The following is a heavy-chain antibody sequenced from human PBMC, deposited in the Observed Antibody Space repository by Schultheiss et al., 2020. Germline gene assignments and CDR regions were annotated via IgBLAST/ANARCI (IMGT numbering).Heavy chain of an antibody. Sequence: SETLSLTCTVSGGSISSGSYSWSWIRQPAGKGLEWIGRIYTSGSTNYNPSLKSRVTMSVDKSKNQFSLKLSSVTAADTAVYYCARGRGSTSSYRQRRNYFDYWGQGTLVTVSS. CDR3: ARGRGSTSSYRQRRNYFDY. CDR2: IYTSGST. J-gene: IGHJ4*02. D-gene: IGHD2-2*01. CDR1: GGSISSGSYS. V-gene: IGHV4-61*02.